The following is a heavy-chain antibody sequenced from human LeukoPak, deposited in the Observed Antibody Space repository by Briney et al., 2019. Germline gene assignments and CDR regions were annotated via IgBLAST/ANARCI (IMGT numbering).Heavy chain of an antibody. J-gene: IGHJ4*02. CDR3: ASTYGDYGSPYDY. D-gene: IGHD4-17*01. V-gene: IGHV1-46*01. CDR1: GYTFTSCY. CDR2: INPSGGST. Sequence: ASVKVSCKASGYTFTSCYMHWVRQAPGQGLEWMGIINPSGGSTSYAQKFQGRVTMTRDTSTSTVYMELSSLRSEDTAVYYCASTYGDYGSPYDYWGQGSLVTVSS.